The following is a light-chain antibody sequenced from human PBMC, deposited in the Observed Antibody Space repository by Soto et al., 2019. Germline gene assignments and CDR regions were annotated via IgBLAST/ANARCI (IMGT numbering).Light chain of an antibody. V-gene: IGKV3-11*01. CDR1: QTVGIY. CDR2: DAS. J-gene: IGKJ4*01. CDR3: QQRSTWPLT. Sequence: EIVLTQSPATLSLSPGERATLSCRASQTVGIYLAWYQQKRGQAPRLLIYDASNRATGIPGRFTGSGSGTDLSLTISSLEPEDFAVYYCQQRSTWPLTFGGGTKVEIK.